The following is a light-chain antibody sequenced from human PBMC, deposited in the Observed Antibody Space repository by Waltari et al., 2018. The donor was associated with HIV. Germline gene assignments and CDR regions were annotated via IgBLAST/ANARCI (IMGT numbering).Light chain of an antibody. V-gene: IGLV3-25*03. CDR3: QSTDSGGTHVV. CDR2: KDI. Sequence: YELTQSPSMSVSPGQTARISCPGDALPMKYCFWYQQRPGQAPFLLLYKDIERPSWVPERFSASSSGRTVILTISGVQAEDEAVYYCQSTDSGGTHVVFGGGTKLTVL. CDR1: ALPMKY. J-gene: IGLJ2*01.